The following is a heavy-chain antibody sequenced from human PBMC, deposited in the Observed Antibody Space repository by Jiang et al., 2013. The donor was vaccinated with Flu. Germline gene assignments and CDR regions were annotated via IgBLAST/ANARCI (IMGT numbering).Heavy chain of an antibody. CDR2: IYYSGST. CDR3: ARLDYGDGYYYYGMDV. J-gene: IGHJ6*01. D-gene: IGHD4-17*01. V-gene: IGHV4-39*01. CDR1: GGSISSSHYL. Sequence: GPGLVKPSETLSLTCTVSGGSISSSHYLWGWIRQPPGKGLEWIGSIYYSGSTYYNPSLKSRVTMSVDTSKNQFSLKLSSVTAADTAVYYCARLDYGDGYYYYGMDVWGPRDHGHRLL.